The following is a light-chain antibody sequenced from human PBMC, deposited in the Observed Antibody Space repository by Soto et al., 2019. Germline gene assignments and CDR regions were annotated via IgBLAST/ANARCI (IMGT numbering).Light chain of an antibody. CDR2: DTS. CDR3: QQRHNWPIT. J-gene: IGKJ5*01. V-gene: IGKV3-11*01. CDR1: QTIRGL. Sequence: EIVLTQSPATLSLSPGERATLSCRTSQTIRGLLNWYQQRPGQAPRLLIYDTSNRATDIPARFSGSGSGTDFILTLCRLVPEDFGVYFCQQRHNWPITFGQGTRRDIK.